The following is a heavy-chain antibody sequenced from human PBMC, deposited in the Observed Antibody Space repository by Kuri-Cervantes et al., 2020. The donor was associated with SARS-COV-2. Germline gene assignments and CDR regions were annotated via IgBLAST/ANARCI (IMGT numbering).Heavy chain of an antibody. J-gene: IGHJ4*02. Sequence: LRLSCTVSGASISNGSYYWSWIRQPAGKGLEWIGRFYTTERINYNPSLKSRVTISVDTSKNQFSLRLTSVTAADTAVYYCARDVVHTYGWRAFDYWGQGSLVTVFS. V-gene: IGHV4-61*02. CDR3: ARDVVHTYGWRAFDY. CDR2: FYTTERI. D-gene: IGHD5-18*01. CDR1: GASISNGSYY.